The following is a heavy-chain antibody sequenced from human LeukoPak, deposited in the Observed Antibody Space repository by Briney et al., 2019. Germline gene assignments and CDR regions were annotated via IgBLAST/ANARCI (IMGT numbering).Heavy chain of an antibody. J-gene: IGHJ4*02. CDR3: ARGESGY. Sequence: SETLSLTCAVYGGSFSGYYWSWIRQPPGKGLEWIGEINHSGSTNYNPSLKSRVTISVDTSKNQFSLKLSSVTAADTAVYYWARGESGYWGQGTLVTVSS. CDR2: INHSGST. CDR1: GGSFSGYY. V-gene: IGHV4-34*01.